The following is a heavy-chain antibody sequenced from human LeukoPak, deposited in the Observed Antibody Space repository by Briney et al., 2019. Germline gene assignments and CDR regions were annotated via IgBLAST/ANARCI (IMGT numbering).Heavy chain of an antibody. CDR1: GFTVSSNY. CDR2: IYSGGGT. CDR3: ARSGDGNDAFDI. Sequence: PGGSLRLSCAASGFTVSSNYMSWVRQAPGKGLEWVSVIYSGGGTYYADSVKGRFTISRDNSKNTLYLQMGSLRAEDMAVYYCARSGDGNDAFDIWGQGTMVTVSS. J-gene: IGHJ3*02. V-gene: IGHV3-53*05. D-gene: IGHD1-14*01.